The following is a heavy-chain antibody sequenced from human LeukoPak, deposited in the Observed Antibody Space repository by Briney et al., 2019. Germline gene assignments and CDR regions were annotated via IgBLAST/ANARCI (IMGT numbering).Heavy chain of an antibody. J-gene: IGHJ3*02. CDR1: GFTFSSYA. CDR3: AREVNDYGDYFDAFDI. Sequence: TGGSLRLSCAASGFTFSSYAMSWVRQAPGKGLEWVSVISGSGTNTYYADSVKGRFTISRDNSKNTLYLQMNSLRAEDTAVYYCAREVNDYGDYFDAFDIWGQGTMVTVS. D-gene: IGHD4-17*01. V-gene: IGHV3-23*01. CDR2: ISGSGTNT.